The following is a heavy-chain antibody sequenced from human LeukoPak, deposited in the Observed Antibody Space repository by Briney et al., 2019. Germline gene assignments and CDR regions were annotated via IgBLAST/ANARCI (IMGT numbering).Heavy chain of an antibody. CDR1: GGSFSGYY. Sequence: SETLSLTCAVYGGSFSGYYWSWIRQPPGKGLEWIGEINHSGSTNYNPSLKSRVTISVDKSKNQFSLKLSSVTAADTAVYYCARSIFGAFDYWGQGTLVTVSS. CDR2: INHSGST. CDR3: ARSIFGAFDY. D-gene: IGHD3-3*02. V-gene: IGHV4-34*01. J-gene: IGHJ4*02.